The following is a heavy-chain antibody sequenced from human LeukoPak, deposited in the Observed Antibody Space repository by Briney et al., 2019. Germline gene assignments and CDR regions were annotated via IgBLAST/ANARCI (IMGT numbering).Heavy chain of an antibody. D-gene: IGHD3-22*01. CDR1: GFTFSSYG. CDR3: ARHEEGYYDSSGYYPLGPCHY. J-gene: IGHJ4*02. Sequence: GGSLRLSCAASGFTFSSYGMHWVRQAPGKGLEWVAFIRYDGSNKYYADSVKGRFTISRDNSKNTLYLQMNSLRAEDTAVYYCARHEEGYYDSSGYYPLGPCHYWGQGTLVTVSS. CDR2: IRYDGSNK. V-gene: IGHV3-30*02.